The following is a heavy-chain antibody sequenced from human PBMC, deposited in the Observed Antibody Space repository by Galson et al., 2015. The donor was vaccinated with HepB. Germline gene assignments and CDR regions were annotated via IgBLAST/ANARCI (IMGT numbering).Heavy chain of an antibody. CDR3: AVRPPMAYYYFNY. J-gene: IGHJ4*02. V-gene: IGHV1-24*01. CDR2: FDPKVGER. CDR1: GYPLSDLT. Sequence: KVSCKVSGYPLSDLTIHWVRQSPGEGLEWLGGFDPKVGERIYAQTFQGTVTMTGDTSTDTAYMELSSLTFDGTAVYYCAVRPPMAYYYFNYWGQGTLVTVSS. D-gene: IGHD5-24*01.